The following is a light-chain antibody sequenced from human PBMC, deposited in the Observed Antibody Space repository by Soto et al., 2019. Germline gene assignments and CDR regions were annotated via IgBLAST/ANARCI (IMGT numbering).Light chain of an antibody. CDR3: QQYYSSPYT. Sequence: DIVMTQSPDSLAVSLGERATINCKSSQSVLYSSNNKNYLAWYRQKPGQPPKVLIYWASTRESGVPDRFSGSGSGTDFTLTTSSLQAEDVAVYYCQQYYSSPYTFGQGTKLEIK. CDR2: WAS. J-gene: IGKJ2*01. V-gene: IGKV4-1*01. CDR1: QSVLYSSNNKNY.